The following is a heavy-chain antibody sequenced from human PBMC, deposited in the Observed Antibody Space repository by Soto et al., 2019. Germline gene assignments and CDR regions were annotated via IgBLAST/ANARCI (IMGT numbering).Heavy chain of an antibody. CDR1: GFTFSSYA. V-gene: IGHV3-23*01. J-gene: IGHJ4*02. Sequence: EVRLLESGGGLVQPGGSLRLSCAASGFTFSSYAMTWVRQAPGKGLEWVSTISGGGTSTYYADSVKGRFTISRDNSKNTVYLQINNLRAEDTAIYYCAKDSGSYYGELEFWGQGTLVPVSS. CDR2: ISGGGTST. D-gene: IGHD1-26*01. CDR3: AKDSGSYYGELEF.